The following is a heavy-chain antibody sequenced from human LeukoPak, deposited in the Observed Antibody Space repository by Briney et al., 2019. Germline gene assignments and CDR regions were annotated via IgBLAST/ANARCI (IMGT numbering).Heavy chain of an antibody. CDR2: IYYSGST. Sequence: SETLSLTCTVSGGSISSYYWSWIRQPPGKGLEWIGYIYYSGSTNYNPSLKSRVTISVDTSKNQFSLKLSSVTAADTAVYYCARSIRRLGPYFDYWGQGTLVTVSS. CDR1: GGSISSYY. V-gene: IGHV4-59*01. J-gene: IGHJ4*02. D-gene: IGHD6-19*01. CDR3: ARSIRRLGPYFDY.